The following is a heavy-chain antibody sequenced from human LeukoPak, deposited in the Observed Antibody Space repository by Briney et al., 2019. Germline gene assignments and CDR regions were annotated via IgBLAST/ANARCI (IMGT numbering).Heavy chain of an antibody. CDR3: ASFWFTESYRGHF. CDR2: INPNSGDT. CDR1: GYTFTDYY. J-gene: IGHJ4*02. D-gene: IGHD3-10*01. Sequence: ASVTVSFKASGYTFTDYYMHWVRQAPGQGLEWMGWINPNSGDTNYAQTFQGRVTMNRHTSLSTVYMELSSLTSDDTAVYFCASFWFTESYRGHFWGQGPLVTVPS. V-gene: IGHV1-2*02.